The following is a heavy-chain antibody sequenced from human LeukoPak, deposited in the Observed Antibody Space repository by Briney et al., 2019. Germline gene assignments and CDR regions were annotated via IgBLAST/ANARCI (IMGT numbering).Heavy chain of an antibody. CDR1: GYSISSGYY. J-gene: IGHJ4*02. CDR3: ARDPGYSSTAYFDY. CDR2: IYHSGST. V-gene: IGHV4-38-2*02. D-gene: IGHD5-18*01. Sequence: PSETLSLTCTVSGYSISSGYYWGWLRQPPGKGLEWIGSIYHSGSTYYNPSLKSRVTISVNTSKNQFSLKLSSVTAADTAVYYCARDPGYSSTAYFDYWGQGTLVTVSS.